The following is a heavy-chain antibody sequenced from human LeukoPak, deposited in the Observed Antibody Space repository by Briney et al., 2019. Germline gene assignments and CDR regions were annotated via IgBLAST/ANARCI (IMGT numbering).Heavy chain of an antibody. CDR1: GYNFTSYW. Sequence: PGESLKISCKGSGYNFTSYWIGWVRQMPGKGLEWMGIIYPGDSDTRYSPSFQGQVTISADKSISTAYLQWSSLKASDTAMYYCASSTDRVGATTSTAFDIWGQGTMVTVSS. D-gene: IGHD1-26*01. CDR3: ASSTDRVGATTSTAFDI. V-gene: IGHV5-51*01. J-gene: IGHJ3*02. CDR2: IYPGDSDT.